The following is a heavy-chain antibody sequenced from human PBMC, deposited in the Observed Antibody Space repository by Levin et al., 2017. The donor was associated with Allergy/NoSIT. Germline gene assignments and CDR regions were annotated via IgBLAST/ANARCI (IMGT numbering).Heavy chain of an antibody. Sequence: GESLKISCAASGFTFSDYYMSWIRQAPGKGLEWVSYISSSGSTIYYADSVKGRFTISRDNAKNSLYLQMNSLRAEDTAVYYCARGSGNGPPYYYYGMDVWGQGTTVTVSS. D-gene: IGHD1-1*01. CDR2: ISSSGSTI. J-gene: IGHJ6*02. CDR1: GFTFSDYY. V-gene: IGHV3-11*01. CDR3: ARGSGNGPPYYYYGMDV.